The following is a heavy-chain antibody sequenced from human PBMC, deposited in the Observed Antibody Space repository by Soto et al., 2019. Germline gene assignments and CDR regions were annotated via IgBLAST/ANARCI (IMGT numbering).Heavy chain of an antibody. Sequence: SETLSLTCTVSGGSISSYYWSWIRQPPGKGLEWIGYIYYSGSTNYNPSLKSRVTISVDTSKNQFSLKLSSVTAADTAVYYCASSPRLRYSGSYYYFDYWGQGTLVTVSS. J-gene: IGHJ4*02. CDR3: ASSPRLRYSGSYYYFDY. CDR1: GGSISSYY. D-gene: IGHD1-26*01. V-gene: IGHV4-59*01. CDR2: IYYSGST.